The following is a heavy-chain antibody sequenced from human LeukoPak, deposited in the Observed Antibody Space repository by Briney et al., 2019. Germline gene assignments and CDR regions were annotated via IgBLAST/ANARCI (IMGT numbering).Heavy chain of an antibody. CDR1: GGSISSHY. CDR2: IYDSGST. CDR3: AREWSSSSVISWFDP. Sequence: PSETLSLTCTVSGGSISSHYWSWIRQPPGKGLEWVGYIYDSGSTNYNPSLKSRVTISVDTSKNQFSLKLSSVTAADTAVYYSAREWSSSSVISWFDPWGQGTLVTVSS. D-gene: IGHD6-6*01. J-gene: IGHJ5*02. V-gene: IGHV4-59*11.